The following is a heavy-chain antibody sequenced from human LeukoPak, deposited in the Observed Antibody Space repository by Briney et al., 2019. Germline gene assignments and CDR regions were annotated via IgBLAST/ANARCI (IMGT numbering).Heavy chain of an antibody. CDR1: GGSISSYY. D-gene: IGHD6-19*01. J-gene: IGHJ5*02. Sequence: TSETLSLTCTVSGGSISSYYWSWIRQPAGKGLEWIGRIYTIGSTNYNPSLKSRVTMSVDTSKNQFSLKLSSVTAADTAVYYCARDGQQWLVGGWFDPWGQGTLVTVSS. CDR2: IYTIGST. CDR3: ARDGQQWLVGGWFDP. V-gene: IGHV4-4*07.